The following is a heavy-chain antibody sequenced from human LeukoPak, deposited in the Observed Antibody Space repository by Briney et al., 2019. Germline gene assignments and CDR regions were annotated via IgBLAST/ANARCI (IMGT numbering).Heavy chain of an antibody. J-gene: IGHJ4*02. Sequence: GGSLRLSCAASGFTFSNHAMSWVRQAPGKGLQWVAVISGGGRTTEYEDFVKGRFTISRDNSKNTLSLQMNSLTAEDTAIYFCAKNVVVKRYIDFWGQGTLVTVSS. CDR1: GFTFSNHA. CDR3: AKNVVVKRYIDF. CDR2: ISGGGRTT. D-gene: IGHD2-15*01. V-gene: IGHV3-23*01.